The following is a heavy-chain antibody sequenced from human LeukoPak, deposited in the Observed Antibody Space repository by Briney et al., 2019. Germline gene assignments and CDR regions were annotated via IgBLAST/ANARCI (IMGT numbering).Heavy chain of an antibody. J-gene: IGHJ5*02. CDR3: ARGVHVRKYDSNENCFDP. Sequence: ASVKVSCKASGYTFTSYYMHWVRQAPGQGLEWMGLINPTGGNTNYAQRFQGRVTMTRDMSTSTVYMELSSLISEDTAVYYCARGVHVRKYDSNENCFDPWGQGTLVTVSS. V-gene: IGHV1-46*01. CDR1: GYTFTSYY. CDR2: INPTGGNT. D-gene: IGHD3-22*01.